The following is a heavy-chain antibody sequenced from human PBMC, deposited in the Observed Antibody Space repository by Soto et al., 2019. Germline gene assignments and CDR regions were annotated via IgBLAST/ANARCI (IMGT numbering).Heavy chain of an antibody. CDR3: ARRGVPNYDILTGYYSASDY. D-gene: IGHD3-9*01. J-gene: IGHJ4*02. CDR2: ISAYNGNT. CDR1: GYTFTSYG. Sequence: GASVKVSCKASGYTFTSYGISWVRQAPGQGLEWMGWISAYNGNTNYAQKLQGRVTMTTDTSTSTAYMELRSLRSDDTAVYYCARRGVPNYDILTGYYSASDYWGQGTLVTVSS. V-gene: IGHV1-18*01.